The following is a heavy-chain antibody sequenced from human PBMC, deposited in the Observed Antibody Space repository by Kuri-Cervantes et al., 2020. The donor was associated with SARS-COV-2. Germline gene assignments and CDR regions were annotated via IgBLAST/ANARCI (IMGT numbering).Heavy chain of an antibody. D-gene: IGHD5-18*01. CDR2: IYYSGST. CDR1: GASISSGAYY. J-gene: IGHJ4*02. V-gene: IGHV4-61*08. CDR3: ARVLSSEYSYGFDY. Sequence: SETLSLTCTVSGASISSGAYYWSWIRQPPGKGLEWIGYIYYSGSTNYNPSLKSRVTISVDTSKNQFSLKLSSVTAADTAVYYCARVLSSEYSYGFDYWGQGTLVTVSS.